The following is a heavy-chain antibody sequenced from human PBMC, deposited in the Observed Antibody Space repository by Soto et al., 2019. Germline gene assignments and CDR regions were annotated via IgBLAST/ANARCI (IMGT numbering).Heavy chain of an antibody. CDR3: AKGLGNFAYRAHRPMDS. V-gene: IGHV3-9*01. J-gene: IGHJ5*01. CDR1: GFTFDDYT. D-gene: IGHD4-4*01. CDR2: ITWNSDKI. Sequence: EIQLVESGGGLVQPGGSRRLSCTASGFTFDDYTMYWVRQAPGKGLEWVSGITWNSDKIDYADSVKGRFSISRDNAKNLLFLQMGRLATADPATYYCAKGLGNFAYRAHRPMDSWGQGTLVTVYS.